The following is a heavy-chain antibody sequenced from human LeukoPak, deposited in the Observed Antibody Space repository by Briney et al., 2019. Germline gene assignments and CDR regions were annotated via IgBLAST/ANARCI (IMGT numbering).Heavy chain of an antibody. D-gene: IGHD2-15*01. J-gene: IGHJ1*01. CDR1: GYTFTSYD. Sequence: ASVQVSYKTSGYTFTSYDINWVRQATGHGLEWMGWMNPNSGNTGYAQQFQGRVTMTRETSISTASIELTTRRSEDTAMYYWARGTPPYCSGDSCYSFLYSHHWGQGTLVTVSS. CDR2: MNPNSGNT. CDR3: ARGTPPYCSGDSCYSFLYSHH. V-gene: IGHV1-8*01.